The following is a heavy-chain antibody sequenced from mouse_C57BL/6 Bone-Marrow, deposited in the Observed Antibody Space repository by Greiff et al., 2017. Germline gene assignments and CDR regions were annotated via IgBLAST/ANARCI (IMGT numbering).Heavy chain of an antibody. D-gene: IGHD2-3*01. J-gene: IGHJ4*01. CDR2: IDPSDSYT. Sequence: QVQLQQPGAELVKPGASVKLSCKASGSTFTSYWMQWVKQRPGQGLEWIGEIDPSDSYTNYNQKFKGKATLTVDTSSSTAYMQLSSLTSEDSAVYYCAREGYYVYYYAMDYWGQGTSVTVSS. CDR1: GSTFTSYW. CDR3: AREGYYVYYYAMDY. V-gene: IGHV1-50*01.